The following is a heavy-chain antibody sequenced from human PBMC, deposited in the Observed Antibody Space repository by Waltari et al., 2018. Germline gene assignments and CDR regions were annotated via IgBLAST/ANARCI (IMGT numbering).Heavy chain of an antibody. Sequence: QVQLVQSGAEVTKPGASVKVSCKASGYTFTSYGISWVRQAPGQGLEWMGWISAYNGNTNDAQKLQGRVTMTTDTSTSTAYMELRSLRSGDTAVYYCARDGSGSYSFPSWFDPWGQGTLVTVSS. CDR2: ISAYNGNT. CDR1: GYTFTSYG. V-gene: IGHV1-18*01. CDR3: ARDGSGSYSFPSWFDP. J-gene: IGHJ5*02. D-gene: IGHD3-10*01.